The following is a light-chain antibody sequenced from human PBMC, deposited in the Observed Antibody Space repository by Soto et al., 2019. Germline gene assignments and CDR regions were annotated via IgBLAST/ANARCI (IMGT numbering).Light chain of an antibody. Sequence: QSVLTQPASVSGSPGQSITISCTGTSSDVGGYNYAFWYQHPPGKAPKLMIYDVTNRPSGVSNRFSGSKSGNTASLTISGLQAEDEADYYCTSYTSSSTYVFGTGTKVTV. J-gene: IGLJ1*01. CDR3: TSYTSSSTYV. CDR1: SSDVGGYNY. CDR2: DVT. V-gene: IGLV2-14*03.